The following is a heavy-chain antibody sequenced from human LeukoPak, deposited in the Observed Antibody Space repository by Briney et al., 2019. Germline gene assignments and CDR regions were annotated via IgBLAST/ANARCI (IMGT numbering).Heavy chain of an antibody. V-gene: IGHV3-48*02. Sequence: GGSLRLSCAASGFTFSTYIMNWVRQAPGKGLEWVSYISSSSSTISYADSVKGRFTISRDNAKDSLYLQMNSLRDEDTAVYYCARDNERYYGMDVWGQGTTVTLS. J-gene: IGHJ6*02. CDR3: ARDNERYYGMDV. D-gene: IGHD2-8*01. CDR2: ISSSSSTI. CDR1: GFTFSTYI.